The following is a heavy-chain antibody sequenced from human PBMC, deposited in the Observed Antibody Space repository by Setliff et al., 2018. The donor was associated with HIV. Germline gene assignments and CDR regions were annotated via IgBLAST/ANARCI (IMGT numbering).Heavy chain of an antibody. CDR3: ARLAYSSGWSPSYYFDY. CDR1: GGSISTYH. Sequence: SETLSLTCTVSGGSISTYHWSWIRQPPGKGLEWIGQINYGGNTHYNPSLRSRGTISVDASKGQLTLNLNSVTAADTAVYYCARLAYSSGWSPSYYFDYWGQGTLVAVSS. V-gene: IGHV4-59*08. J-gene: IGHJ4*02. CDR2: INYGGNT. D-gene: IGHD6-19*01.